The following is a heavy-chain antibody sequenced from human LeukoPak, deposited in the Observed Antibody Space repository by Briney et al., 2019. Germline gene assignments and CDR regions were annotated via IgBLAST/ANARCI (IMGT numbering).Heavy chain of an antibody. D-gene: IGHD3-10*01. J-gene: IGHJ5*02. Sequence: SGGRTYYADSVKGRFTISRDNSKNTLYLQLNSLRAEDTAVYYCARHVLLWFGELFAWFDPWGQGTLVTVSS. V-gene: IGHV3-23*01. CDR3: ARHVLLWFGELFAWFDP. CDR2: SGGRT.